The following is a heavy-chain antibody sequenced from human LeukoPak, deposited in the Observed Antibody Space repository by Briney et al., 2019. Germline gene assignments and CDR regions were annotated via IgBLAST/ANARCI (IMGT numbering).Heavy chain of an antibody. CDR2: IPNDGSNK. CDR1: GFTFTSYA. CDR3: AKSDGIVGATTDY. V-gene: IGHV3-30-3*02. J-gene: IGHJ4*02. Sequence: GGSLRLSCAASGFTFTSYAMHWVRQAPVKGLEWVGIIPNDGSNKYYADSVKGRFTISRDNAKSTLYLQMNSLRAEDTAVYYCAKSDGIVGATTDYWGQGTLVTVSS. D-gene: IGHD1-26*01.